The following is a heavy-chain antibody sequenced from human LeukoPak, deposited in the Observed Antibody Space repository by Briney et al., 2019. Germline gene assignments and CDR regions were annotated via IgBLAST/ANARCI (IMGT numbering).Heavy chain of an antibody. Sequence: PSETLSLSCAASGFSFSDYYMSWIRQAPGKGLEWVSSISSSSSYIYYADSVKGRFTISRDNAKNSLYLQMNSLRAEDTAVYYCARERLYSSPDWGQGTLVTVSS. V-gene: IGHV3-11*06. D-gene: IGHD6-13*01. CDR3: ARERLYSSPD. CDR1: GFSFSDYY. J-gene: IGHJ4*02. CDR2: ISSSSSYI.